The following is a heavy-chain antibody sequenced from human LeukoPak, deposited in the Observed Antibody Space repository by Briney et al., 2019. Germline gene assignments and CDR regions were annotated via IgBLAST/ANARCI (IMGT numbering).Heavy chain of an antibody. Sequence: GGSLRLSCAASGFTFSSYWMSWVRQAPGKGLEWISYISSSTSTIYYADSVKGRFTISRDNAKNSLYLQMNSLRAEDTAVYYCARGLTYYFDYWGQGTLVTVSS. D-gene: IGHD4/OR15-4a*01. CDR2: ISSSTSTI. CDR3: ARGLTYYFDY. J-gene: IGHJ4*02. V-gene: IGHV3-48*01. CDR1: GFTFSSYW.